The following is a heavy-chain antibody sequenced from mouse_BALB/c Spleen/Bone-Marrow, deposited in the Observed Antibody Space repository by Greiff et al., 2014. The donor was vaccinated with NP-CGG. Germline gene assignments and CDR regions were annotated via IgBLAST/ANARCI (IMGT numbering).Heavy chain of an antibody. CDR3: ARSGYVSTLYAMDY. V-gene: IGHV5-17*02. J-gene: IGHJ4*01. CDR1: GFTFSSFG. CDR2: ISSGSGTI. Sequence: EVMLVESGGGLVRPGGSRKLSCAASGFTFSSFGLHWVRQAPEKGLEWVAYISSGSGTIYYADTVKGLFTIARGNPKNTLFLQMTSLSSEYTARYDFARSGYVSTLYAMDYWGQGTSVTVSS. D-gene: IGHD1-1*01.